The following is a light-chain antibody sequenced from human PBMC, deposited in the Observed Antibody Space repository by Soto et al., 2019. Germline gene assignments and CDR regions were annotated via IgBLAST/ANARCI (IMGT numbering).Light chain of an antibody. Sequence: EIVLTQSPATLSVSLGDSATLSCRASQSVSLSLAWFQMRPGQPPRLLIYGASTRATDIPARFSGSGSGTDFTLTIRSLQSEDFAVYFCQQYHIWPSWTFGQGTKVEHK. V-gene: IGKV3-15*01. CDR3: QQYHIWPSWT. J-gene: IGKJ1*01. CDR1: QSVSLS. CDR2: GAS.